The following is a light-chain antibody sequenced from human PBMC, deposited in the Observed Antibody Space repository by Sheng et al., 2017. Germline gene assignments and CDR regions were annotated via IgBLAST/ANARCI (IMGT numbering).Light chain of an antibody. Sequence: DIQMTQSPSSLSASVGDRVTITCRASQSISTYLNWYQQKPGRAPKLLIYGAVTLQSGVPSRFSGSGSGTDFTLIISSLQPEDFATYYCQQSYSNLFTFGPRDQ. V-gene: IGKV1-39*01. CDR1: QSISTY. CDR3: QQSYSNLFT. J-gene: IGKJ3*01. CDR2: GAV.